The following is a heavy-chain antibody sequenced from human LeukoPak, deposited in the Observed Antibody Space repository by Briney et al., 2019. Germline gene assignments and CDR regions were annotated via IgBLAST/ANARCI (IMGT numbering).Heavy chain of an antibody. D-gene: IGHD5-12*01. CDR1: GFSFGSYP. V-gene: IGHV3-23*01. CDR3: AKEKRATGMDV. J-gene: IGHJ6*02. Sequence: GGSLRLSCAGSGFSFGSYPMSWVRQAPGKGLEWVSSISDFVDNTYYADSVKGRFTITRDNSEKSLYLQMSSLRVEDTAVYYCAKEKRATGMDVWGQGTAVTVSS. CDR2: ISDFVDNT.